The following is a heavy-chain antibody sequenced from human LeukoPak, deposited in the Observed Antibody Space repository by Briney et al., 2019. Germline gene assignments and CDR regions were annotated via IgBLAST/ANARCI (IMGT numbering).Heavy chain of an antibody. D-gene: IGHD7-27*01. V-gene: IGHV1-2*02. J-gene: IGHJ3*02. CDR1: GYTFTGYY. CDR3: ARDGGGWGLGAFDI. CDR2: INPNSGGT. Sequence: ASVKVSCKASGYTFTGYYMHWVRQAPGQGLEWMGWINPNSGGTNYAQKFQGRVTMTRDTSISTAYMELSRLRSDDTAVYYCARDGGGWGLGAFDIWGQGTMVTVSS.